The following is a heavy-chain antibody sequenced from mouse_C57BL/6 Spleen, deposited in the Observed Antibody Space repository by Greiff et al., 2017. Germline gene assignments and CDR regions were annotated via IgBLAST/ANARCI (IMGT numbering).Heavy chain of an antibody. CDR3: AYGGYYAHFDY. CDR1: GYTFTSYW. Sequence: QVQLQQPGAELVKPGASVKLSCKASGYTFTSYWMHWVKQRPGQGLEWIGNINPSNGGTNYNEKFKGKATLTVDKSSSTAYMQLSSLTSEDSAVYYCAYGGYYAHFDYWGQGTTLTVSS. J-gene: IGHJ2*01. V-gene: IGHV1-53*01. CDR2: INPSNGGT. D-gene: IGHD2-3*01.